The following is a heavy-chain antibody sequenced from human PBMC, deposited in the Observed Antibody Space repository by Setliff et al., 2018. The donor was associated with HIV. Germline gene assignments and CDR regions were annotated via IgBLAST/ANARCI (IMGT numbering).Heavy chain of an antibody. Sequence: PGGSLRLSCEASGISFSSYAMNWVRQAPGKGLEWVSVIGGSGGSTYYADSLKGRFTISRDDSKNTLYLQMNSLRAEDTALYYCARGQFRLRPDSLDLWGQGTLVTVSS. J-gene: IGHJ3*01. V-gene: IGHV3-23*01. CDR2: IGGSGGST. D-gene: IGHD2-21*01. CDR1: GISFSSYA. CDR3: ARGQFRLRPDSLDL.